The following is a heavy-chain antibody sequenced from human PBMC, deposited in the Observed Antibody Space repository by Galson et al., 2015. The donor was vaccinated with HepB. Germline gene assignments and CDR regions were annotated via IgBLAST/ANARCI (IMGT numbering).Heavy chain of an antibody. CDR2: IYWDDDK. CDR1: GFSLSTSGVG. Sequence: ALVKPTQTLTLTCTFSGFSLSTSGVGVGWIRQPPGKALEWLALIYWDDDKRYSPSLKSRLTITKDTSKNQVVLTMTNMDPVDTATYYCAHFINMITFGGVIAHFDYWGQGTLVTVSS. J-gene: IGHJ4*02. CDR3: AHFINMITFGGVIAHFDY. V-gene: IGHV2-5*02. D-gene: IGHD3-16*02.